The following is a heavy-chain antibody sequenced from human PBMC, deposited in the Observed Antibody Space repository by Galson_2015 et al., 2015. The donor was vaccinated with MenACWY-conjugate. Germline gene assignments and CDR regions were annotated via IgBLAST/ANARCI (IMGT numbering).Heavy chain of an antibody. CDR3: ARNYYDSSGYYYDANY. V-gene: IGHV5-10-1*01. Sequence: QSGAEVKKPGESLGISCKGSGYSFISYWISWVRQMPGKGLEWMGRIDPSDSYTNYSPSFQGNVTISADKSMSTAYLQWSSLKASDPAMYYCARNYYDSSGYYYDANYWGQGTLVTVSS. CDR1: GYSFISYW. D-gene: IGHD3-22*01. J-gene: IGHJ4*02. CDR2: IDPSDSYT.